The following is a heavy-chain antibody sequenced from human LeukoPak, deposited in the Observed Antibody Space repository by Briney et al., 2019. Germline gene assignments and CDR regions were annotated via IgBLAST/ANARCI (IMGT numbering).Heavy chain of an antibody. CDR3: ARGYISRFDY. Sequence: GGSLRLSCAASGFTFSNYAMSWVRQAPGKGLEWVSGISGSGGTTYYADSVKGRFTISRDNSNNTLYLQLNSLRAEDTAIYYCARGYISRFDYWGQGTLVTVSS. D-gene: IGHD6-13*01. V-gene: IGHV3-23*01. CDR1: GFTFSNYA. J-gene: IGHJ4*02. CDR2: ISGSGGTT.